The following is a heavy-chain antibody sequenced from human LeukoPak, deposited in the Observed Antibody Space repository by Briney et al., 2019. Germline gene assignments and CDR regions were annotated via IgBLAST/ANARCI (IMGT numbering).Heavy chain of an antibody. CDR3: ARLSQYYYDSSGYPNFDY. J-gene: IGHJ4*02. CDR1: GGTFSSYA. V-gene: IGHV1-69*13. CDR2: IIPIFGTA. D-gene: IGHD3-22*01. Sequence: SVEVSCKASGGTFSSYAISWVRQAPGQGLEWMGGIIPIFGTANYAQKFQGRVTITADESTSTAYMELSSLRSEDTAVYYCARLSQYYYDSSGYPNFDYWGQGTLVTVSS.